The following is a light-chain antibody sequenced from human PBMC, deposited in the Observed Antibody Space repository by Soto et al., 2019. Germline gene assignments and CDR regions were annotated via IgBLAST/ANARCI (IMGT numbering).Light chain of an antibody. CDR1: QSIRKN. CDR2: AAS. J-gene: IGKJ1*01. CDR3: QQSYGTPPWT. Sequence: DIQMTQSPSSLSASVGDRVTITCRASQSIRKNLNWYQQKPGKAPNLLIYAASSLQSGVPSRFSGSGSGTDFTLTISSQQPEDSATYYCQQSYGTPPWTFGQGTKVEI. V-gene: IGKV1-39*01.